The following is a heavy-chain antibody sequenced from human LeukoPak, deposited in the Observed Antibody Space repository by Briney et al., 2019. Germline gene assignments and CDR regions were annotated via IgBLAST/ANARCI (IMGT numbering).Heavy chain of an antibody. CDR2: IWYDGKNDQ. CDR1: GFTFSRYG. CDR3: AKDRCSSSTCREAFEI. J-gene: IGHJ3*02. D-gene: IGHD2-2*01. Sequence: PGGSLRLSCAVSGFTFSRYGMHWIRQPPGKGMEWVAFIWYDGKNDQEYAESVKGRFTISRDNSKNTLYLQMNSLRTEDTAMYYCAKDRCSSSTCREAFEIWGQGTLVTVSS. V-gene: IGHV3-30*02.